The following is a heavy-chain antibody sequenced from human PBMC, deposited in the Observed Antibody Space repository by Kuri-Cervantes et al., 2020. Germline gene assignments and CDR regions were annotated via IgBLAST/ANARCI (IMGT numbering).Heavy chain of an antibody. D-gene: IGHD5-18*01. J-gene: IGHJ3*02. V-gene: IGHV3-53*01. Sequence: GESLKISCAASGFTVSSNYMSWVRQAPGKGLEWVSVIYSGGSTYYADSVKGRFTISRDNSKSTLYLQMNSLRAEDTAVYYCARVIVDTAVIITPDAFDIWGQGTMVTVSS. CDR2: IYSGGST. CDR1: GFTVSSNY. CDR3: ARVIVDTAVIITPDAFDI.